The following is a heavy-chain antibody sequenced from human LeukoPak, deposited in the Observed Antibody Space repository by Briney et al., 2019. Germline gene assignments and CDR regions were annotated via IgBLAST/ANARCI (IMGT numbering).Heavy chain of an antibody. CDR3: ARFPSRRYYYYGMDV. J-gene: IGHJ6*02. CDR1: GNTFTSYD. V-gene: IGHV1-8*01. Sequence: ASVKVSCKASGNTFTSYDINWVRQATGQGLEWMGWMNPNSGNTGYAQKFQGRVTMTRNTSISTAYMELSSLRSEDTAVYYCARFPSRRYYYYGMDVWGQGTTVTVSS. CDR2: MNPNSGNT. D-gene: IGHD2-15*01.